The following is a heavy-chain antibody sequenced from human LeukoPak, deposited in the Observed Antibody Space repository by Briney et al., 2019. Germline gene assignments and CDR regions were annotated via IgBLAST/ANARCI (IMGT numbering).Heavy chain of an antibody. Sequence: PGGSLRLPCAASGFTFNTYAMSWVRQAPGKGLEWVSAISGSGGGTYYADSVKGRFTISRDNSKNTLYLQVNGLRADDTAVYYCAKLELRANLDYWGQGTLVTVSS. CDR3: AKLELRANLDY. V-gene: IGHV3-23*01. CDR1: GFTFNTYA. J-gene: IGHJ4*02. D-gene: IGHD1-26*01. CDR2: ISGSGGGT.